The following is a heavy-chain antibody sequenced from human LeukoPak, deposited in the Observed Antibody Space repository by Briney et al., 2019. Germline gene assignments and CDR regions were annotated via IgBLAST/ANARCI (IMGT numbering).Heavy chain of an antibody. CDR1: GFTFSSYS. D-gene: IGHD2-15*01. J-gene: IGHJ5*02. CDR2: ISSSSSYI. Sequence: GGSLRLSCAASGFTFSSYSMNWVRQAPGKGLEWVSSISSSSSYIYYADSVKGRFTISRDNAKNSLYLQMNRLRAEDTAVDYCAGSERRVADPWGQGTLVTVSS. CDR3: AGSERRVADP. V-gene: IGHV3-21*01.